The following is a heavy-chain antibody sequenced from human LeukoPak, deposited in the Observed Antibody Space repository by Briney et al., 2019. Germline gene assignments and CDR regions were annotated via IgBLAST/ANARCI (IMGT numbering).Heavy chain of an antibody. J-gene: IGHJ4*02. V-gene: IGHV1-18*01. CDR1: VHTFTNYG. Sequence: ASVTVSCKASVHTFTNYGFSWVRQAPGQGLEWMGWISAYNGDTNYAQKLQGRVTMTTDTSTSTAYMELRSLRSDDTAVYYCASRSYDSNAPFDYWGQGTLVTVSS. CDR3: ASRSYDSNAPFDY. CDR2: ISAYNGDT. D-gene: IGHD3-22*01.